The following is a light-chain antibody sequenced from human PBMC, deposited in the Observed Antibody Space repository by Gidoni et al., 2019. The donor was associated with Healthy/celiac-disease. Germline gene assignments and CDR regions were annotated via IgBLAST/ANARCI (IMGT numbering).Light chain of an antibody. CDR2: DAS. J-gene: IGKJ1*01. Sequence: DIQMTPSPSTLSASVGDRVTITCRASQSISSWLAWYQQKPGKAPKLLIYDASSLESGVQSRFSGSGSETEFTLTSSSLQPDDFATYYCQQYNTWTFGQGTKVSNQT. CDR3: QQYNTWT. V-gene: IGKV1-5*01. CDR1: QSISSW.